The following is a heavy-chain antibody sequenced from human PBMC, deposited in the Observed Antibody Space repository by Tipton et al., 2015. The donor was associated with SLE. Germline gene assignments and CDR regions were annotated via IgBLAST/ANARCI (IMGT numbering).Heavy chain of an antibody. Sequence: SLRLSCAASGFTFSSYWMSWVRQAPGKGLEWVANIKQDGSEKYYVDSVKGRFTISRDNAKNSLYLQMNSLRAEDTAVYYCARDAHYDILTGTNYWGQGTLVTVSS. CDR2: IKQDGSEK. J-gene: IGHJ4*02. V-gene: IGHV3-7*01. CDR1: GFTFSSYW. D-gene: IGHD3-9*01. CDR3: ARDAHYDILTGTNY.